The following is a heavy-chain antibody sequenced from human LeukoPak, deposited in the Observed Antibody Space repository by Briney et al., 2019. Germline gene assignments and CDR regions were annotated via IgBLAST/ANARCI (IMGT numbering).Heavy chain of an antibody. V-gene: IGHV3-30*02. CDR1: GFTFSSYG. Sequence: GGSLRLSCAASGFTFSSYGMHWVRQAPGKGLEWAAFIRYDGSNKYYADSVKGRFTISRDNSKNTLYLQMNSLRAEDTAVYYCARDMTAVAAPAYDAFDIWGQGTMVTVSS. CDR3: ARDMTAVAAPAYDAFDI. CDR2: IRYDGSNK. J-gene: IGHJ3*02. D-gene: IGHD6-19*01.